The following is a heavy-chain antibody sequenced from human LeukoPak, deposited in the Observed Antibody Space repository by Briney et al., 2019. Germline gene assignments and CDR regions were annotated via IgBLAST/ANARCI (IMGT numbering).Heavy chain of an antibody. D-gene: IGHD2-2*01. V-gene: IGHV4-59*08. CDR1: GASISSYY. J-gene: IGHJ4*02. CDR2: IDNSGST. CDR3: ARHIVVVPAAQNLFDY. Sequence: SETLSLTCTVSGASISSYYWSWIRQPPGKGLEWIGYIDNSGSTNYNPSLKSRVTISVDTSKNQFSLKLSSVTAADTAVYYCARHIVVVPAAQNLFDYWGQGTLVTVSS.